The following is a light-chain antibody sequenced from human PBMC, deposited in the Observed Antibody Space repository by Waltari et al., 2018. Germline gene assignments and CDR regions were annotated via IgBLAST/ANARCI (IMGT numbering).Light chain of an antibody. V-gene: IGLV1-51*02. J-gene: IGLJ7*01. CDR1: SSNIGNNY. CDR3: GTWDSSLSGAV. Sequence: QSVLTQPPSVSAAPGQRVTISCSGGSSNIGNNYVSWYRQFPGTAPKLLIYENSERPSGIPGRFSGSKSGTSATLYITGLQAGDEADYCCGTWDSSLSGAVFGGGTHLTVL. CDR2: ENS.